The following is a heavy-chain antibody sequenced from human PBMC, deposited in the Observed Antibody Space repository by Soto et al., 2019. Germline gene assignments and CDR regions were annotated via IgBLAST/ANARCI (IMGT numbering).Heavy chain of an antibody. J-gene: IGHJ4*02. CDR1: GYFFTSYY. D-gene: IGHD3-10*01. CDR3: AREVTYGGGSFSLGL. V-gene: IGHV1-2*02. CDR2: INPNNGGT. Sequence: RASVKVSCKTSGYFFTSYYIHWVRQAPGQGLEWMGWINPNNGGTNSAQKFQGRVTMTSDTSINTAYMEITSLRSDDTALYYCAREVTYGGGSFSLGLWGQGTLVTSPQ.